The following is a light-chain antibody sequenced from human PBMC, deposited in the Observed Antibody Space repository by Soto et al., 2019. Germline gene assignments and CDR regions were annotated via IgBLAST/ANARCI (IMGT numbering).Light chain of an antibody. J-gene: IGKJ4*01. V-gene: IGKV3-20*01. CDR2: DAS. CDR1: KSVSSSY. Sequence: EIVLTQSPGTLSLSPGERATLSCRASKSVSSSYLAWYQQKPGQAPRPLIYDASSRATGIADRFSGSGSGTDFTLIISRLEPEDFAVYYCQQYGSSPLTFGGGTKVDIK. CDR3: QQYGSSPLT.